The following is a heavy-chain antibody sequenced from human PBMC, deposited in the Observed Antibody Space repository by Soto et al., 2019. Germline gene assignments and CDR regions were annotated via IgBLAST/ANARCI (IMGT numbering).Heavy chain of an antibody. CDR1: GFTFSSYA. J-gene: IGHJ4*02. V-gene: IGHV3-30-3*01. CDR2: ITDNGGNK. CDR3: AKALSLFDY. Sequence: GGSLRLSCAASGFTFSSYAMHWVRQAPGKGLEWVSVITDNGGNKYYADSVKGRFTISRDNSKNTLYLQMNSLRAEYTAVYYCAKALSLFDYWGQGTLVTVSS.